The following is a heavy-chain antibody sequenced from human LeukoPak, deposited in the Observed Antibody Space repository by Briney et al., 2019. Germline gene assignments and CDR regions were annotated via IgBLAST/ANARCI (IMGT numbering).Heavy chain of an antibody. V-gene: IGHV3-52*01. Sequence: GGSLRLSCAASGFTFSSSWMHWVCQAPEKGLEWVADIKCDGSEKYYADSVKGRFTISRDNAKNSLYLQMNSLRAEDTAVYYCARGRAAMGPYFDYWGQGTLVTVSS. D-gene: IGHD5-18*01. CDR3: ARGRAAMGPYFDY. CDR2: IKCDGSEK. CDR1: GFTFSSSW. J-gene: IGHJ4*02.